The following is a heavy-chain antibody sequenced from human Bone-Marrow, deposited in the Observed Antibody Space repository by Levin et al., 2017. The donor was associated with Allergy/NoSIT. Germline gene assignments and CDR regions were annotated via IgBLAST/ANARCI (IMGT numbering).Heavy chain of an antibody. Sequence: GGSLRLSCAASGFTFSSQAMSWVRKAAGKGLEWVAGIGGSGSSTFYADSVKGRFTISRDNSKDTMFLDMNSLGADDTAVYYCATDRSYDSSGYPVNLRHWGQGTQVTVSS. D-gene: IGHD3-22*01. CDR3: ATDRSYDSSGYPVNLRH. V-gene: IGHV3-23*01. CDR2: IGGSGSST. J-gene: IGHJ1*01. CDR1: GFTFSSQA.